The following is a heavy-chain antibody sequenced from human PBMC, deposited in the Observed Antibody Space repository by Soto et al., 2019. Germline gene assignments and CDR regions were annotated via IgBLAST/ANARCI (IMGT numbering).Heavy chain of an antibody. CDR3: ARTDYGTAYFDP. CDR2: IFYSGTA. Sequence: PSETLSLTFTVSGDSISSGNHYGSWIRQPPGKGLEWIGYIFYSGTAYYNPSLKSRLTISVDTSKNQFSLKLSSVTAADTAVYYCARTDYGTAYFDPWGQGSLVTVSS. CDR1: GDSISSGNHY. J-gene: IGHJ5*02. D-gene: IGHD3-10*01. V-gene: IGHV4-30-4*01.